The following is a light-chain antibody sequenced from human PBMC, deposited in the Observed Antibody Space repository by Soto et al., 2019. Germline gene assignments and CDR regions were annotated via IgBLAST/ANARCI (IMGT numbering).Light chain of an antibody. J-gene: IGKJ1*01. V-gene: IGKV1-6*01. CDR1: QGIGNA. CDR3: LQEINYPWT. Sequence: AIQMPQYPSSLCASVGDRVTIPCRASQGIGNALGWYQQKPGKPPKVLIYGASNLQSGVPQRVSGSGYGTDFTLAISRLKPEESATDSCLQEINYPWTFGPGTKVDIK. CDR2: GAS.